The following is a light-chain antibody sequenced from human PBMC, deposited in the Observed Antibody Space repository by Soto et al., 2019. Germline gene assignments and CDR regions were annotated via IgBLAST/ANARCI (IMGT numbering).Light chain of an antibody. CDR1: SSDVGGYSY. J-gene: IGLJ3*02. Sequence: QSVLTQPASVSGSPGQSITISCTGTSSDVGGYSYVSWYQQYPGNAPKLMIYEVSNRPSGVSNRFSGSKSGNTSSLTISGLQAEDECDYYCSSYTSSTTVVVLGGGTKLTVL. V-gene: IGLV2-14*01. CDR2: EVS. CDR3: SSYTSSTTVVV.